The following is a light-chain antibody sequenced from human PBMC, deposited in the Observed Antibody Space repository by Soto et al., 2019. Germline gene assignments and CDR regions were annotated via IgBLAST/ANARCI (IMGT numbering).Light chain of an antibody. CDR1: QTISSW. CDR2: DAS. Sequence: TPSLSTLSASVGYRVTITFRASQTISSWLAWYQQKPGQPPRLLIYDASNRATGIPARFSGSGSGTDFTLTISSLEPEDFAVYYCQQRKYWQVTFGQGTKVDIK. J-gene: IGKJ1*01. V-gene: IGKV3D-11*02. CDR3: QQRKYWQVT.